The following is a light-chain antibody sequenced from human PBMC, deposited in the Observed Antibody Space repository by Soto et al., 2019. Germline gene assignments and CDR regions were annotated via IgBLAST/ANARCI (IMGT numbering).Light chain of an antibody. V-gene: IGKV1-39*01. CDR3: QQTFSFPHT. CDR2: SAS. CDR1: QTINTF. Sequence: DIQMTQSPSSLSASVGHRVTITCRASQTINTFLHWYQQKPGHAPNLLIYSASTLQPGVPSRFSGSGSGTDFTLTISSLQPEDFATYLCQQTFSFPHTVGPGTKVDLK. J-gene: IGKJ3*01.